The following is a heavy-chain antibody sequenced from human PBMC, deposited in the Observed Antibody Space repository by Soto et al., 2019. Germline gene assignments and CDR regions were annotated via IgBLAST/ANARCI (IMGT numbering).Heavy chain of an antibody. CDR2: ITGSTDYI. CDR3: AKALYYDFWSGYTDTFYVMDV. Sequence: PGGSLRLSCAASGFTFSTYSMNWVRQAPGKGLEWVSSITGSTDYIYYADSVKGRFTIPRDNARNSVSLQMNSLRAEDTAVYYCAKALYYDFWSGYTDTFYVMDVWGQGTTVTVSS. D-gene: IGHD3-3*01. J-gene: IGHJ6*02. CDR1: GFTFSTYS. V-gene: IGHV3-21*01.